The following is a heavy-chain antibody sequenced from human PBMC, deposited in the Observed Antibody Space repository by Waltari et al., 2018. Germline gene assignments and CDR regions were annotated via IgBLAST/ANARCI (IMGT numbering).Heavy chain of an antibody. V-gene: IGHV1-18*01. D-gene: IGHD5-12*01. CDR1: VYTFTKYD. J-gene: IGHJ4*02. CDR2: ISANNGNS. Sequence: QVQLVQSGPEVKKPRASVRVSCKDAVYTFTKYDISWVRQAPGQGLEWMGWISANNGNSYYAQNFQGRVTLTTETSTTTAYMDLRSLRSDDTAMYYCARNSYTGYEDSWGQGTLVTVSS. CDR3: ARNSYTGYEDS.